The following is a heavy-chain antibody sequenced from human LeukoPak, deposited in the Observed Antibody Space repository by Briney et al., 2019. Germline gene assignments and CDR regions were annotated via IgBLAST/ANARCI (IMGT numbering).Heavy chain of an antibody. Sequence: SLRLSCAASGFTFSSYGMHWVRRAPGNGLEWVAVIWFDGSYKYYADSVKGRFTISRDNSKNTLYLQMSSLRAEDTALYFCARDPSGGSYYYGMDVWGQGTTVTVSS. CDR2: IWFDGSYK. J-gene: IGHJ6*02. CDR3: ARDPSGGSYYYGMDV. CDR1: GFTFSSYG. D-gene: IGHD2-15*01. V-gene: IGHV3-33*01.